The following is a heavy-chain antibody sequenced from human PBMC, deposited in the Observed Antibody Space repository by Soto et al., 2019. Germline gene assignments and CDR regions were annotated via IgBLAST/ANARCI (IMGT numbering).Heavy chain of an antibody. CDR2: IYYSGST. CDR3: ASRGYSYGYFDY. CDR1: GGSISSYY. V-gene: IGHV4-59*08. D-gene: IGHD5-18*01. J-gene: IGHJ4*02. Sequence: SETLSLTCTVSGGSISSYYWSWIRQPPGKGLEWIGYIYYSGSTNYNPSLKSRVTISVDTSKNQFSLKLNSVTAADTAVYYCASRGYSYGYFDYWGQGTLVTVSS.